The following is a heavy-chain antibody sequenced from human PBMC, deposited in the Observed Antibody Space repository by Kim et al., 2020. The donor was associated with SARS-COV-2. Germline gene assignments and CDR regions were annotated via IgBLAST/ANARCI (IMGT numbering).Heavy chain of an antibody. CDR3: ARSEGYCSSTSCPESSDFDY. Sequence: GGSLRLSCAASGFTFSSYAMHWVRQAPGKGLEWVAVISYDGSNKYYADSVKGRFTISRDNSKNTLYLQMNSLRAEDTAVYYCARSEGYCSSTSCPESSDFDYWGQGTLVTVSS. J-gene: IGHJ4*02. CDR2: ISYDGSNK. V-gene: IGHV3-30-3*01. CDR1: GFTFSSYA. D-gene: IGHD2-2*01.